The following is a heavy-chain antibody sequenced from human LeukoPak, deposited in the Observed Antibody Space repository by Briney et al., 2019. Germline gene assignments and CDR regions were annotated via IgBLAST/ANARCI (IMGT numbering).Heavy chain of an antibody. CDR1: GGSISSNSYY. CDR3: ARGDIKYNWFDP. D-gene: IGHD3-16*01. V-gene: IGHV4-39*07. CDR2: IYYSGST. J-gene: IGHJ5*02. Sequence: SETLSLTCAVSGGSISSNSYYWGWIRQPPGKGLEWIGSIYYSGSTYYNPSLKSRVTISVDTSKNQFSLKLSSVTAADTAVYYCARGDIKYNWFDPWGQGTLVTVSS.